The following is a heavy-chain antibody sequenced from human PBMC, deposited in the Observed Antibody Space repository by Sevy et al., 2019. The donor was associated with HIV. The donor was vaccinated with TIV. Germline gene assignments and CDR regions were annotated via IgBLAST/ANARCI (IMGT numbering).Heavy chain of an antibody. V-gene: IGHV3-48*02. CDR2: IGTAAGVT. D-gene: IGHD2-21*01. CDR1: GFTFSTYS. J-gene: IGHJ4*02. Sequence: GGSLRLSCTASGFTFSTYSLIWVRQTPGKGLEWLSFIGTAAGVTYYADSVKSRFTISRDNANNSLYQQMNSLSDEDTAVYYCACGPGHYSFDYWGQGTLVTVSS. CDR3: ACGPGHYSFDY.